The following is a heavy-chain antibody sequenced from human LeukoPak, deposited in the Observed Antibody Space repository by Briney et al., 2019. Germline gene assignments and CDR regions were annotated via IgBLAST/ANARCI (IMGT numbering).Heavy chain of an antibody. V-gene: IGHV3-30*02. J-gene: IGHJ4*02. D-gene: IGHD3-10*01. CDR1: GFTFSDDY. CDR3: AKDSGPIDY. CDR2: IRYDGSNK. Sequence: GGSLRLSCVASGFTFSDDYIYWSRQAPGKGLEWVAFIRYDGSNKYYADSVKGRFTISRDNSKNTLYLQMNSLRAEDTAVYYCAKDSGPIDYWGQGTLVTVSS.